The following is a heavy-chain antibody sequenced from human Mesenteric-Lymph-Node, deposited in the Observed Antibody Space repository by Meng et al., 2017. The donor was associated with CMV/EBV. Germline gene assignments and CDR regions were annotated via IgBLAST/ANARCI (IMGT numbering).Heavy chain of an antibody. Sequence: GESLKISCAASGFTVSSNYMTWVRQAPGKGLEWVSIIYSGGSTYYADSVKGRFTISRDNSENTLFLQMNSLRVEDTAVYYCVGGWPPYYFDYWGQGTLVTVSS. CDR3: VGGWPPYYFDY. V-gene: IGHV3-53*01. CDR2: IYSGGST. D-gene: IGHD6-19*01. J-gene: IGHJ4*02. CDR1: GFTVSSNY.